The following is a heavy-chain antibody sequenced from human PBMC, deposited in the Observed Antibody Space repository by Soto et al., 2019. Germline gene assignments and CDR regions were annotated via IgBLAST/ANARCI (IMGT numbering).Heavy chain of an antibody. Sequence: QVQLVESGGGVVQPGRSLRLSCAASGFTFSSYGMHWVRQAPGKGLEWVAVIWYDGSNKYYADSVKGRFTISRDNSKNTLYLQMNSLRAEDTAVYYCAREPDDFWSGYPFGVYFDYWGQGPLVTVSS. CDR1: GFTFSSYG. CDR2: IWYDGSNK. V-gene: IGHV3-33*01. CDR3: AREPDDFWSGYPFGVYFDY. D-gene: IGHD3-3*01. J-gene: IGHJ4*02.